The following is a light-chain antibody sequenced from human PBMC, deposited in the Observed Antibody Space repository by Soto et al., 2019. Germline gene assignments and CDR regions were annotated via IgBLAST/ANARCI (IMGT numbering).Light chain of an antibody. CDR1: QGIRNY. V-gene: IGKV1-27*01. J-gene: IGKJ3*01. Sequence: ASVGDRVTITCRASQGIRNYVAWYQQKPGKAPKLLIYAASTLQSGVPSRFSGSGSGTDFSLTINSLQPEDVATYSCQKYSSVPVFGPGTKVEIK. CDR2: AAS. CDR3: QKYSSVPV.